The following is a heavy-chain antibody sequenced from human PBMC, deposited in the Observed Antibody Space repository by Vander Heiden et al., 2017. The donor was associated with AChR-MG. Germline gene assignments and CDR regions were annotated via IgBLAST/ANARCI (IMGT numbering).Heavy chain of an antibody. V-gene: IGHV3-7*01. J-gene: IGHJ4*02. CDR1: GFTLSTYW. CDR3: GCINWGSMSY. CDR2: INPDGRDI. Sequence: EVQLVESGGGLVQPGGSLRLSCAASGFTLSTYWMSWVRQAPGKGLELVANINPDGRDIYDADSVKGRFTISRDNAKNSLYVKMRTLRVEDTGVYHGGCINWGSMSYWGQGALVTVSS. D-gene: IGHD7-27*01.